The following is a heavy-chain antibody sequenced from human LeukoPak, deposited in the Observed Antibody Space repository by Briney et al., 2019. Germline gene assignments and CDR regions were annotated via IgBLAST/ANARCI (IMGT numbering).Heavy chain of an antibody. CDR2: IYYSGST. V-gene: IGHV4-59*08. D-gene: IGHD3-22*01. CDR1: GYSISSGYY. Sequence: SETLSLTCTVSGYSISSGYYWSWIRQPPGKGLEWIGYIYYSGSTNYNPSLKSRVTISVDTSKNQFSLKLSSVTAADTAVYYCARQYDSSGYCYVFDYWGQGTLVTVSS. CDR3: ARQYDSSGYCYVFDY. J-gene: IGHJ4*02.